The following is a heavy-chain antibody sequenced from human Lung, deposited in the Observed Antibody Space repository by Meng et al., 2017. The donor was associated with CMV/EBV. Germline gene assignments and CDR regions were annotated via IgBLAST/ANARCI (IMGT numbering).Heavy chain of an antibody. CDR2: VRDDGSKK. J-gene: IGHJ4*02. Sequence: GESXKISCVESGFTFSRYGMHWVRQAPGKGLEWVAFVRDDGSKKYYADSVKGRFTISRDNSKNTLYLQMNSLRSEDTAVYFCAKDDDSAGYYFAYYWGQGXLVTVS. V-gene: IGHV3-30*02. CDR3: AKDDDSAGYYFAYY. D-gene: IGHD3-9*01. CDR1: GFTFSRYG.